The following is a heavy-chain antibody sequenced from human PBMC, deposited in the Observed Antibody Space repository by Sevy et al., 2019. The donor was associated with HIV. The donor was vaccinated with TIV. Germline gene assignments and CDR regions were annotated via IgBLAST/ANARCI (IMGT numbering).Heavy chain of an antibody. CDR2: ISSSSNYI. J-gene: IGHJ3*02. D-gene: IGHD3-22*01. V-gene: IGHV3-21*01. CDR3: ARDRRELSYDSSGYSDAFDI. Sequence: GGSLRLSCRVSGFSFQYTMNWVRQAPGKGLEWFSSISSSSNYIYYADSLKGRFTVSRDNAKNSVYLQMNSLRAEDTAVYYCARDRRELSYDSSGYSDAFDIWGQGTLVTVSS. CDR1: GFSFQYT.